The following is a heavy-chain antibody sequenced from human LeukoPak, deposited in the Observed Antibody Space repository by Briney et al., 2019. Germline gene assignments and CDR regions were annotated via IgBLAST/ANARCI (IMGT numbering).Heavy chain of an antibody. CDR1: GGSISSSSYY. Sequence: SETLSLTCTVSGGSISSSSYYWGWIRQPPGKGLEWIGSIYYSGSTYYNPSLKSRVTISVDTSKNQFSLKLSSVTAADTAVYYCARAVERMVVVIFFDYWGQGTLVTVSS. J-gene: IGHJ4*02. CDR3: ARAVERMVVVIFFDY. D-gene: IGHD3-22*01. V-gene: IGHV4-39*07. CDR2: IYYSGST.